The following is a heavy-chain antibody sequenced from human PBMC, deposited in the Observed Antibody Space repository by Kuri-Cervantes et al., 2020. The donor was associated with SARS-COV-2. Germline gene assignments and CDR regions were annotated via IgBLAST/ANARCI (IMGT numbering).Heavy chain of an antibody. V-gene: IGHV4-59*08. J-gene: IGHJ4*02. CDR3: ARHSRLVDFDY. D-gene: IGHD6-19*01. CDR1: GGSISSYY. CDR2: IYHSGST. Sequence: GSLRLSCTASGGSISSYYWSWIRQPPGKGLEWIGSIYHSGSTHYKPSLKSRVTLSVDPSKNQFSLKLSSVTAADTAVYYCARHSRLVDFDYWGQGTLVTVSS.